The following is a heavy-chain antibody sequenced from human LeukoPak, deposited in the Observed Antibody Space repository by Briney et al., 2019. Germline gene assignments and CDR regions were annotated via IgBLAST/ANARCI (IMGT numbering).Heavy chain of an antibody. V-gene: IGHV1-18*01. Sequence: ASVKVSCKASGYTFTSYGISWVRQAPGQGLEWMGWISAYNGNTNYAQKLQGRVTMTTDTSTSTAYMELRSLRSDDTAVYYCAISRMTTVTMYWYFDLWGRGTLVTVSS. CDR3: AISRMTTVTMYWYFDL. D-gene: IGHD4-17*01. CDR2: ISAYNGNT. CDR1: GYTFTSYG. J-gene: IGHJ2*01.